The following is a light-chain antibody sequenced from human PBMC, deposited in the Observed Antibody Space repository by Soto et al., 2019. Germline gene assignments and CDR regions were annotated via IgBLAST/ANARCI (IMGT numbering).Light chain of an antibody. Sequence: QSALTQPPSASGTPGQRVTISCSGSSSNIGSNTVNWYQQLPGTAPKLLIYSNNQRPSGVPDRFSGSKSGTSASLAISGLQAEDEADYYCQSYDSSLIVSKVFGTGTQLTVL. CDR3: QSYDSSLIVSKV. CDR1: SSNIGSNT. CDR2: SNN. V-gene: IGLV1-44*01. J-gene: IGLJ6*01.